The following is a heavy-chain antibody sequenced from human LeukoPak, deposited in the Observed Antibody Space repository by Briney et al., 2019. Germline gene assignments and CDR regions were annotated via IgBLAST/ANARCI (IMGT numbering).Heavy chain of an antibody. Sequence: GGSLRLSCAASGFTFSSYAMHWVRQAPGKGLEWVAVISYDGSNKYYADSVKGRFTIPRDNSKNTLYLQMNSLRAEDTAVYYCARDPSGRWLQSPYFDYWGQGTLVTVSS. CDR2: ISYDGSNK. J-gene: IGHJ4*02. CDR1: GFTFSSYA. D-gene: IGHD5-24*01. CDR3: ARDPSGRWLQSPYFDY. V-gene: IGHV3-30*04.